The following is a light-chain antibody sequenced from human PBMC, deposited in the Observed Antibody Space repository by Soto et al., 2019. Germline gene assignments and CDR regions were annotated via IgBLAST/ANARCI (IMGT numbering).Light chain of an antibody. Sequence: EIVLTQSPGTLSLSPGKRATLSCRASQSISSSYLAWYQQRPGQAPRLLIYGASSRATGIPDRFSGSGSGTEFTLTISRLEPEDFALYYCQQYSGSPRTFGQGTKVDIK. CDR1: QSISSSY. CDR2: GAS. V-gene: IGKV3-20*01. J-gene: IGKJ1*01. CDR3: QQYSGSPRT.